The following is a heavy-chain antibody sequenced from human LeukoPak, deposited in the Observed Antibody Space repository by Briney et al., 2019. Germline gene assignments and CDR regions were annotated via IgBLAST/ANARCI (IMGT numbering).Heavy chain of an antibody. CDR2: ISSSSTI. Sequence: PGGSLRLSCAASGFTFSSYSMNWVRQAPGKGLEWVSYISSSSTIYYADSVKGRFTISRDNAKNSLYLQMNSLRDEDTAVYYCAREGIVAKDYWGQGTLVTVSS. CDR1: GFTFSSYS. CDR3: AREGIVAKDY. J-gene: IGHJ4*02. V-gene: IGHV3-48*02. D-gene: IGHD5-12*01.